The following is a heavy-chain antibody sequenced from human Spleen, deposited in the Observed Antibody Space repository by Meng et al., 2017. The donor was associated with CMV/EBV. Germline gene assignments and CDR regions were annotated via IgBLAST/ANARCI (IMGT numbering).Heavy chain of an antibody. Sequence: KVSCKGSGYRFTSYWITWVRQMPGKGLEWMGIIYPDDSDTRYSPSLQGQVTFSADKSISTAYLQWSSLKASDTAIYYCARRSGQWLPDFWGQGTLVTVSS. CDR3: ARRSGQWLPDF. V-gene: IGHV5-51*01. J-gene: IGHJ4*02. CDR1: GYRFTSYW. D-gene: IGHD6-19*01. CDR2: IYPDDSDT.